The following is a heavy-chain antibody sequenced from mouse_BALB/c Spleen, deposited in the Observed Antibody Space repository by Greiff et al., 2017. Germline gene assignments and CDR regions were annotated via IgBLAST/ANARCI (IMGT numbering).Heavy chain of an antibody. CDR2: ISYSGST. J-gene: IGHJ4*01. CDR3: ARYRWFPYAMDY. V-gene: IGHV3-8*02. Sequence: EVKLVESGPSLVKPSQTLSLTCSVTGDSITSGYWNWIRKFPGNKLEYMGYISYSGSTYYNPSLKSRISITRDTSKNQYYLQLNSVTTEDTATYYCARYRWFPYAMDYWGQGTSVTVSS. CDR1: GDSITSGY. D-gene: IGHD2-3*01.